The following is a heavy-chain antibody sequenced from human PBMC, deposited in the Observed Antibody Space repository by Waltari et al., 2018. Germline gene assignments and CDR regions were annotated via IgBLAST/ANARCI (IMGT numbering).Heavy chain of an antibody. J-gene: IGHJ5*02. D-gene: IGHD6-13*01. CDR1: GGSISSYY. CDR3: ARAVLGAAAGFAYNWFDP. Sequence: QVQLQESGPGLVKPSETLSLTCTVSGGSISSYYWSWIRQPPGTGLEWIGYIYYSGSTNYNPSLKSRVTISVDTSKNQFSLKLSSVTAADTAVYYCARAVLGAAAGFAYNWFDPWGQGTLVTVSS. CDR2: IYYSGST. V-gene: IGHV4-59*01.